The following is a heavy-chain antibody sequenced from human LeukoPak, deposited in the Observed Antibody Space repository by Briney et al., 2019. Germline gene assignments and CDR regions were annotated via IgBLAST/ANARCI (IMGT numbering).Heavy chain of an antibody. V-gene: IGHV4-34*01. CDR2: INHSGST. D-gene: IGHD3-3*01. CDR1: GGSFSGYY. Sequence: SETLSLTCAVYGGSFSGYYWSWIRQPPGRGLEWIGEINHSGSTNYNPSLKSRVTISVDTSKNQFSLKLSSVTAADTAVYYCARHNPLTYYDFWSGPINWFDPWGQGTLITVSS. J-gene: IGHJ5*02. CDR3: ARHNPLTYYDFWSGPINWFDP.